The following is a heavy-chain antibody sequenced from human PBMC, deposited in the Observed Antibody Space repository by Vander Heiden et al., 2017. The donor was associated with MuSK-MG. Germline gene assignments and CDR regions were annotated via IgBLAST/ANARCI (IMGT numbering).Heavy chain of an antibody. V-gene: IGHV3-21*01. CDR3: ARDPYYGSGSYYIDFDY. CDR2: ISSSSSYI. Sequence: EVQLVESGGGLVKPGGSLRLSCAASGFPFSSYSMNWVRQAPGKGLEWVSSISSSSSYIYYADSVKGRFTISRDNAKNSLYLQMNSLRAEDTAVYYCARDPYYGSGSYYIDFDYWGQRTLVTVSS. J-gene: IGHJ4*02. CDR1: GFPFSSYS. D-gene: IGHD3-10*01.